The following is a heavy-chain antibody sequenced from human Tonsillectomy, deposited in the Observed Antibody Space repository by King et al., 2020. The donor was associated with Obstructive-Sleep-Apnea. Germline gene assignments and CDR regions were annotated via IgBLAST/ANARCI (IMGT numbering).Heavy chain of an antibody. Sequence: HVQLVESGGGLVKPGGSLRLSCAASGFTFSDYYMSWIRQAPGKGLEWVSYISSSSSYTNYADSVKGRFTISRDNAKNSLYLQMNSLRAEDTAVYYCASGGFRTTVTTFDYWGQGTLVTVSS. V-gene: IGHV3-11*06. CDR1: GFTFSDYY. CDR3: ASGGFRTTVTTFDY. J-gene: IGHJ4*02. CDR2: ISSSSSYT. D-gene: IGHD4-17*01.